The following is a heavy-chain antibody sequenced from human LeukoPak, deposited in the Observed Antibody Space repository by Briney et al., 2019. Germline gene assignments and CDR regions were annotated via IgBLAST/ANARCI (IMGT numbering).Heavy chain of an antibody. Sequence: SQTLSLTCAISGDSVSSNSAAWNWIRQSPSGGLEWLGRTYYRSKRFDDYALSVRGRITINPDTSKNQFTLQLNSVTPEDTAVYYCARGWEPYSSGLDYWGQGTLVIVSS. CDR3: ARGWEPYSSGLDY. J-gene: IGHJ4*02. V-gene: IGHV6-1*01. CDR1: GDSVSSNSAA. D-gene: IGHD6-25*01. CDR2: TYYRSKRFD.